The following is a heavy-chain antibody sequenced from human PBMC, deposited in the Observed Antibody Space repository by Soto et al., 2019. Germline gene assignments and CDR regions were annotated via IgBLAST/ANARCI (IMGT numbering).Heavy chain of an antibody. D-gene: IGHD2-15*01. V-gene: IGHV1-69*13. CDR2: IIPIFGTA. J-gene: IGHJ6*02. Sequence: SVKVSCKASGGTFSSYAISWVRQAPGQGLEWMGGIIPIFGTANYAQKFQGRVTITADESTSTAYMELSSLRSEDTAVYYCARIATVAAKPSYYYYGMDVWGQGTTVTVSS. CDR1: GGTFSSYA. CDR3: ARIATVAAKPSYYYYGMDV.